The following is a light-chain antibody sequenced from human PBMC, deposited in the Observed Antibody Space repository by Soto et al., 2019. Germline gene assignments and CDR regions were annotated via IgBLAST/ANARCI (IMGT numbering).Light chain of an antibody. J-gene: IGKJ5*01. CDR2: GAS. Sequence: EIVLTQSPGTLSLSPGERATLSCRASQRVSSRYLVWYQQKPGQAPRLLIYGASSRATGIPDRFSGSGSGPDFTLTISRLELEDFAVYYCQQYGSSPPITFGQGTRLEIK. CDR1: QRVSSRY. CDR3: QQYGSSPPIT. V-gene: IGKV3-20*01.